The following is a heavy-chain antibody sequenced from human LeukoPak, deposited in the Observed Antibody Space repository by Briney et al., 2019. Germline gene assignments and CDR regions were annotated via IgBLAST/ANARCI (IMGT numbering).Heavy chain of an antibody. CDR2: IYHSGST. J-gene: IGHJ4*02. CDR3: ARGRYHQPLQFDY. V-gene: IGHV4-4*02. CDR1: GASISSSNW. D-gene: IGHD2-2*01. Sequence: SETLSLTCAVSGASISSSNWGRWVRQPPGKGLAWIGDIYHSGSTNYNPPLKSRLTISVDKSKNHLSLKLSSMTAADTAMYYCARGRYHQPLQFDYWGQGTLVTASS.